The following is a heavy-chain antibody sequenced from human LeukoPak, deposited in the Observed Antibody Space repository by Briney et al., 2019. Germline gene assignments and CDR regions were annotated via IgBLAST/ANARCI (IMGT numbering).Heavy chain of an antibody. CDR2: IKGDGSEK. D-gene: IGHD5-12*01. CDR1: GFTFDDYA. CDR3: ARYLNSGPADY. J-gene: IGHJ4*02. V-gene: IGHV3-7*01. Sequence: GRSLRLSCAASGFTFDDYAMHWVRQAPGKGLEWVANIKGDGSEKQYVDSVKGRFTISRDNAKNSLYLQMNSLRAEDTAVYYCARYLNSGPADYWGQGSLVTVSS.